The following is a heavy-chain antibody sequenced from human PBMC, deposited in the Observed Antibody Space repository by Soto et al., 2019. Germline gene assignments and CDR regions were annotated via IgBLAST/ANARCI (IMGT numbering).Heavy chain of an antibody. V-gene: IGHV5-51*01. D-gene: IGHD5-18*01. J-gene: IGHJ4*02. CDR3: DY. CDR2: MYPGDSDT. Sequence: GESLKISCKASGYSFTSYWIGWVRQMPGKGLELMGIMYPGDSDTRYSPSFQGQVTISADMDPVDTATYYCARMILGRNVYYFDYWGRGTLVTVSS. CDR1: GYSFTSYW.